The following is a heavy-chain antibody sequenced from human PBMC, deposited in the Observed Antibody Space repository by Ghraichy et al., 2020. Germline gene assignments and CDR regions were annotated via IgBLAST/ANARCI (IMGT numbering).Heavy chain of an antibody. D-gene: IGHD2-8*02. J-gene: IGHJ4*02. CDR2: ISSSSSYT. CDR1: GFTFSDYY. Sequence: GGSLRLSCAASGFTFSDYYMSWIRQAPGKGLEWVSYISSSSSYTNYADSVKGRFTISRDNAKNSLYLQMNSLRAEDTAVYYCAREGQGYCTGGVCLVGYFDYWGQGTLVTVSS. CDR3: AREGQGYCTGGVCLVGYFDY. V-gene: IGHV3-11*06.